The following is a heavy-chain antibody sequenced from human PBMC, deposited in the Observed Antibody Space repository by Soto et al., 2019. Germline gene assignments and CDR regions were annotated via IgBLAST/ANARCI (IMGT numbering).Heavy chain of an antibody. J-gene: IGHJ6*02. Sequence: GGSLRLSCAASGFTFSSYGMHWVRQAPGKGLEWVAVIWYDGSNKYYADSVKGRFTISRDNSKNTLYLQMNSLRAEDTAVYYCARDLNSIAAAGRALDGMDVWGQGTTVTVSS. V-gene: IGHV3-33*01. CDR1: GFTFSSYG. CDR3: ARDLNSIAAAGRALDGMDV. D-gene: IGHD6-13*01. CDR2: IWYDGSNK.